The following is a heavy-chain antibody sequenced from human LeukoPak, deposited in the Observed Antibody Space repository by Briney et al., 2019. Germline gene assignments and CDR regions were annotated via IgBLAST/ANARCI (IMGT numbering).Heavy chain of an antibody. CDR2: IYSGGST. Sequence: GGSLRLSCAASGFTVSSNYMSWVRQAPGKGLEWVSVIYSGGSTYYADSVKGRFTISRDNSKNTLYLQMNSLRAEDTAVYYRARSSGPSAFDIWGQGTMVTVSS. J-gene: IGHJ3*02. V-gene: IGHV3-53*01. D-gene: IGHD1-26*01. CDR1: GFTVSSNY. CDR3: ARSSGPSAFDI.